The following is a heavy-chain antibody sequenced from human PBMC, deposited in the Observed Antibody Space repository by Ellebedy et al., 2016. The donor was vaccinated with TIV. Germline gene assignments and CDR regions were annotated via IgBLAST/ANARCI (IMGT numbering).Heavy chain of an antibody. CDR2: IKQDGSEK. V-gene: IGHV3-7*01. CDR1: GFTFSSCW. CDR3: ARDLGWTDY. J-gene: IGHJ4*02. Sequence: GESLKISCAASGFTFSSCWMSWVRQAPGKGLEWVANIKQDGSEKYYVDSVKGRFTISRDNAKNSLYLQMNSLRAEDTAVYYCARDLGWTDYWGQGTLVTVSS. D-gene: IGHD7-27*01.